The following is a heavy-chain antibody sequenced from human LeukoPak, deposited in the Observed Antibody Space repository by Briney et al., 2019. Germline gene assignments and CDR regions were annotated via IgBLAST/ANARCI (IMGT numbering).Heavy chain of an antibody. CDR3: ARENLNYYGSGSYLY. CDR1: GYPFSGYY. D-gene: IGHD3-10*01. Sequence: ASVQVSCKASGYPFSGYYIHWVRQGPGQGLEWLGWINPETGATKYAQRFEGRVTPTRDTSVTTVHMELSGLRSDDSADYYRARENLNYYGSGSYLYWGQGSQVTVSS. J-gene: IGHJ4*02. V-gene: IGHV1-2*02. CDR2: INPETGAT.